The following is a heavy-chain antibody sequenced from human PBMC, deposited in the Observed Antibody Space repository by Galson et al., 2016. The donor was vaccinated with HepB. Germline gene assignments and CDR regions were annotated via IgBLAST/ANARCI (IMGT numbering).Heavy chain of an antibody. CDR1: GFTFSSHW. CDR3: ARGVAVAGHYFDY. J-gene: IGHJ4*02. D-gene: IGHD6-19*01. V-gene: IGHV3-7*05. CDR2: IKQDGSEK. Sequence: SLRLSCAASGFTFSSHWMSWVRQAPGKGLEWVANIKQDGSEKYYVDSVKGRFTISRDNAENSLYLQMNSLRAEDTAVYYCARGVAVAGHYFDYWGQGTLVTVSS.